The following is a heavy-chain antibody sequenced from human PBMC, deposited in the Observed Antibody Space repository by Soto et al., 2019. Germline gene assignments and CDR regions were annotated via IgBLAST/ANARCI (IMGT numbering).Heavy chain of an antibody. J-gene: IGHJ4*02. CDR1: GYTFSSYG. V-gene: IGHV1-18*04. Sequence: GASVKVSCKASGYTFSSYGISWVRQAPGQGLEWMGWISAYNGNTNYAHKFQGRVTMPTDTSTSTVYMELRSLRSDDTAVYYCARVFLSWNDGGGFDYWGQGTPVTLSS. CDR2: ISAYNGNT. CDR3: ARVFLSWNDGGGFDY. D-gene: IGHD1-1*01.